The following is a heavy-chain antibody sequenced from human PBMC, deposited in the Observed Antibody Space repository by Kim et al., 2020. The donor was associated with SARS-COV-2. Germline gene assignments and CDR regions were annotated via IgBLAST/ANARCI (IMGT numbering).Heavy chain of an antibody. D-gene: IGHD2-15*01. CDR3: AKETSDCSGGSCLGD. V-gene: IGHV3-43*01. CDR1: GFNFDAFS. Sequence: GGSLRLSCAASGFNFDAFSMHWVRHRPGKGLQWVSLIDRHGSVLYYADSLRGRFTISRDNRKNSLFLQMHSLTTEDTALYYCAKETSDCSGGSCLGDWGRGTLVTVSA. J-gene: IGHJ1*01. CDR2: IDRHGSVL.